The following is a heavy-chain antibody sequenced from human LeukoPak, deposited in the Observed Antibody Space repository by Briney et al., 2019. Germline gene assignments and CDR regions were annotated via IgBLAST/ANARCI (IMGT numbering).Heavy chain of an antibody. CDR3: ARDRDIVASVFDY. V-gene: IGHV1-2*02. CDR1: GYTFTSYA. Sequence: ASVKVSCKASGYTFTSYAMNWVRQAPGQGLEWMGWINPNGGGTNYAQKFQGRVTMTRDTSISTAYMELSRLRSDDTAVYYCARDRDIVASVFDYWGQGTLVTVSS. CDR2: INPNGGGT. D-gene: IGHD5-12*01. J-gene: IGHJ4*02.